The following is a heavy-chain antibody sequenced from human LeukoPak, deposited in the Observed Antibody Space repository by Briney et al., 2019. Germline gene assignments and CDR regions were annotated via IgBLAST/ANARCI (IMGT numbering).Heavy chain of an antibody. CDR1: GFTFSSYG. Sequence: GRSLRLSCAASGFTFSSYGMHWVRQAPGKGLEWVAVISHDGSNKYYADSVKGRFTISRDNSKNTLYLQMNSLRAEDTAVYYCVKDLGCSGGSCYSAFDIWGQGTMVTVSS. CDR2: ISHDGSNK. J-gene: IGHJ3*02. D-gene: IGHD2-15*01. V-gene: IGHV3-30*18. CDR3: VKDLGCSGGSCYSAFDI.